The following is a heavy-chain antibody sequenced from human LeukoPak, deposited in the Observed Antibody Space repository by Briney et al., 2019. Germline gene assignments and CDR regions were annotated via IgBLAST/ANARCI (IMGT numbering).Heavy chain of an antibody. Sequence: SETLSLTCTVSGGSISSSSYYWGWIRQPPGKGLEWIGSIYYSGSTYYNPSLKSRVTISVDTSKNQFSLKLSSVTAADTAVYYCARDSSEVLLWSRTDYWGQGTLVTVSS. J-gene: IGHJ4*02. CDR2: IYYSGST. CDR3: ARDSSEVLLWSRTDY. CDR1: GGSISSSSYY. V-gene: IGHV4-39*07. D-gene: IGHD3-10*01.